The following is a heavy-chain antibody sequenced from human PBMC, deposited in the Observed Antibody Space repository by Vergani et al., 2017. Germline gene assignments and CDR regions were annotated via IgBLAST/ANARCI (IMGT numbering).Heavy chain of an antibody. Sequence: QMQLVQSGPEVKKPGTSVKVSCKASGFTFTTSVVQWVRQARGQRLEWIGWVVVGSGNTNYAQKFQERVTITRDMSTSTAYMELSSLRSEDTAVYYCAADLRSRTGSDYWGQGTLVTVSS. V-gene: IGHV1-58*01. CDR2: VVVGSGNT. D-gene: IGHD3/OR15-3a*01. CDR3: AADLRSRTGSDY. J-gene: IGHJ4*02. CDR1: GFTFTTSV.